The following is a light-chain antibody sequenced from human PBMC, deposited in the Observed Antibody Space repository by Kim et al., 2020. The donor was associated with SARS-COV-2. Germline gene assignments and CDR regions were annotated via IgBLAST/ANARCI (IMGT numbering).Light chain of an antibody. V-gene: IGKV2-28*01. J-gene: IGKJ4*01. Sequence: ASISCRSSQSLLHSNGYNYLDWYLQKPGQSPQLLIYLGSNRASGVPDRFSGSGSGTDFTLKISRVEAEDVGVYYCMQALQTPLTFGGGTKVDIK. CDR3: MQALQTPLT. CDR2: LGS. CDR1: QSLLHSNGYNY.